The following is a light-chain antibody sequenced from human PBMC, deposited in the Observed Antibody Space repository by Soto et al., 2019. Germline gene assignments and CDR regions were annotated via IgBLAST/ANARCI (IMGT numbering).Light chain of an antibody. Sequence: EIVMSQSPATLSVSPGERATLSCRASQSVGSTLAWYQQNPGQAPTLLIYGASTRATGISPRFSGSGSGTEFTFTIGSLQSEDSAAYYCPQYYDWPQTFGRGTRLESK. V-gene: IGKV3-15*01. CDR3: PQYYDWPQT. CDR1: QSVGST. CDR2: GAS. J-gene: IGKJ2*01.